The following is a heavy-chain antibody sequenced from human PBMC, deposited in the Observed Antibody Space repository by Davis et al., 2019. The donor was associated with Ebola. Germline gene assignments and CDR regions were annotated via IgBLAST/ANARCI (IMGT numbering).Heavy chain of an antibody. D-gene: IGHD1-26*01. J-gene: IGHJ4*02. CDR3: ARGWQWELTPGG. CDR1: GYTFTRYD. CDR2: MNPNSGNT. Sequence: ASVKVSCKASGYTFTRYDINWVRQATGQGLEWMGWMNPNSGNTGYAQKFQGRVTMTRNTSISTAYMELSSLRSEDTAVYYCARGWQWELTPGGWGQGTLVTVSS. V-gene: IGHV1-8*01.